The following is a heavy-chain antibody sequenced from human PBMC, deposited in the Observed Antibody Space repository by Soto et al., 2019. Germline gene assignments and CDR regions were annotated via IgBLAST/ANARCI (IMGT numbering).Heavy chain of an antibody. CDR1: GYTFTSYG. D-gene: IGHD5-18*01. Sequence: QVQLVQSGAEVKKPGASVKVSCKASGYTFTSYGISWVRQAPGQGLEWMGWISPYNGNTNYAQMLQGRVTMTTDTSTNTAYMELRSLRSADTAVYYCARDGRGTAMGFTAAAWFDPWGQGTLVTVSS. CDR3: ARDGRGTAMGFTAAAWFDP. J-gene: IGHJ5*02. CDR2: ISPYNGNT. V-gene: IGHV1-18*01.